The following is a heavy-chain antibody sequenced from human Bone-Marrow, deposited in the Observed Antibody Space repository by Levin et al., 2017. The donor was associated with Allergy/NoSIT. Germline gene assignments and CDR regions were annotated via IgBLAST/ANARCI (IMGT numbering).Heavy chain of an antibody. CDR3: AREGTPGYSSSWYADDNEKNWFDP. Sequence: SVKVSCKASGGTFSSYAISWVRQAPGQGLEWMGGIIPIFGTANYAQKFQGRVTITADESTSTAYMELSSLRSEDTAVYYCAREGTPGYSSSWYADDNEKNWFDPWGQGTLVTVSS. V-gene: IGHV1-69*13. CDR1: GGTFSSYA. J-gene: IGHJ5*02. D-gene: IGHD6-13*01. CDR2: IIPIFGTA.